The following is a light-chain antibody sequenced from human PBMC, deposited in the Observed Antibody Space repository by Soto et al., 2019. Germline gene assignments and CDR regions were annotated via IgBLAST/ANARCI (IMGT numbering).Light chain of an antibody. CDR2: ATS. CDR3: QNYNSAPLT. Sequence: DIQMTQSPSSLSASVGDRVTITCRARQDISNSLAWYQQKPGEVPKVLIYATSILQSGVPARFSGSGSGTDFTLTISSLQPEDVATYYCQNYNSAPLTFGGGTKVEI. CDR1: QDISNS. J-gene: IGKJ4*01. V-gene: IGKV1-27*01.